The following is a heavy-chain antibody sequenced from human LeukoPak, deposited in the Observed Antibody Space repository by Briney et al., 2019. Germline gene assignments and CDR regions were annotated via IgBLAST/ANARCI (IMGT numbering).Heavy chain of an antibody. V-gene: IGHV3-74*01. CDR3: ARSPESGN. CDR1: GLTFSSYW. CDR2: INPDGTTA. J-gene: IGHJ4*02. Sequence: GGSLRLSCAASGLTFSSYWMHWVRQAPGKGLVWVSRINPDGTTANYADSVKGRFTISRDNAKNTLYLQMNSLRAEDTAVYYCARSPESGNWGQGTLVTVSS.